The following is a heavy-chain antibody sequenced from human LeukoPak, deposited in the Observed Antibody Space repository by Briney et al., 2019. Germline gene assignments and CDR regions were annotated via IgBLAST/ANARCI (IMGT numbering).Heavy chain of an antibody. CDR3: ARDEVRFPRVFQH. J-gene: IGHJ1*01. Sequence: SETLSLTCTVSGGSISSYHWSWIRQPPGKGLEWIGNIYYSGSTNYNPSLKSRVTISLDTSKDQFSLKLSSMTAADTAVYYCARDEVRFPRVFQHWGQGTLVTVSS. D-gene: IGHD3-10*01. CDR1: GGSISSYH. V-gene: IGHV4-59*01. CDR2: IYYSGST.